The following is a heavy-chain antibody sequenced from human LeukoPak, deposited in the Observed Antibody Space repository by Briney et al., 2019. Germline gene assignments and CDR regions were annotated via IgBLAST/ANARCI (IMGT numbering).Heavy chain of an antibody. CDR3: ARGYCSGGSCYPHAFDI. V-gene: IGHV4-59*01. Sequence: SETLSLTCTVSGGSISSYYWSWIRQPPGEGLEWIGYIYYSGSTNYNPSLKSRVTISVDTSKNQFSLKLSSVTAADTAVYYCARGYCSGGSCYPHAFDIWGQGTMVTVSS. CDR1: GGSISSYY. J-gene: IGHJ3*02. CDR2: IYYSGST. D-gene: IGHD2-15*01.